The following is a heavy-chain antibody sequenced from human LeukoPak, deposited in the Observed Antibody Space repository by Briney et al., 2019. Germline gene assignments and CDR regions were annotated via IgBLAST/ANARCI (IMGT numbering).Heavy chain of an antibody. CDR1: GGSISSYY. V-gene: IGHV4-4*07. Sequence: SETLSLTCTVSGGSISSYYWSWIRQPAGKGLEWIGRIYTSGSTNHNPSLKSRVTMSVDTSKNQFSLKLSSVTAADTAVYYYAREGMIAGIPDYWGRGTLVTVSS. CDR3: AREGMIAGIPDY. J-gene: IGHJ4*02. D-gene: IGHD2-21*01. CDR2: IYTSGST.